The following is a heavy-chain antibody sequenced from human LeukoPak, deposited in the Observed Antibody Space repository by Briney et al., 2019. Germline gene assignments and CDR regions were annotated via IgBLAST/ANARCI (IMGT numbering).Heavy chain of an antibody. CDR2: INPSGGST. J-gene: IGHJ1*01. V-gene: IGHV1-46*01. CDR3: ARDASSSWYRMVGDFQH. Sequence: ASVKVSCKASGYTFTSYYMHWVRQAPGQGLEWMGIINPSGGSTSYAQKFQGRVTMTRDTSTSTVYMELSSLRSEDTAVYYCARDASSSWYRMVGDFQHWGQGTLVTVSS. D-gene: IGHD6-13*01. CDR1: GYTFTSYY.